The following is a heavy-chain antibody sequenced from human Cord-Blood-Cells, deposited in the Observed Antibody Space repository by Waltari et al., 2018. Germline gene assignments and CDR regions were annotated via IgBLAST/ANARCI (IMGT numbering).Heavy chain of an antibody. CDR2: IVPILCTG. CDR3: AREFGVVIIDAFDI. J-gene: IGHJ3*02. CDR1: GGTFSSYA. V-gene: IGHV1-69*01. Sequence: QVRLVQSGAEVKKPGSSVKVSCKASGGTFSSYAISWVRQAAGQGLEWMGGIVPILCTGNYAEKVQGRGTITADESTRTAYMELSSLRSEDTAVYYCAREFGVVIIDAFDIWGQGTMVTVSS. D-gene: IGHD3-3*01.